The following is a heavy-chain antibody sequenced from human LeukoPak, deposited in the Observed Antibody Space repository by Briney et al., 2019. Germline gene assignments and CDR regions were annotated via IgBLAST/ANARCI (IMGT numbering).Heavy chain of an antibody. V-gene: IGHV4-59*01. CDR1: GGSFSGYY. Sequence: SETLSLTCAVYGGSFSGYYWSWIRQPPGKGLEWIGYIFDTGITNYNPSLKSRVTISVDTSNNQFSLRLTSVTAADTAFYYCAGDPNGSGKYDYWGQGPLITVSS. D-gene: IGHD3-10*01. CDR2: IFDTGIT. CDR3: AGDPNGSGKYDY. J-gene: IGHJ4*02.